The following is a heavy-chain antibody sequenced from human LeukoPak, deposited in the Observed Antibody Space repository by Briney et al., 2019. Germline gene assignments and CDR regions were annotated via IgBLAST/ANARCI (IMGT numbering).Heavy chain of an antibody. CDR2: INPSGGST. CDR3: AREGYEIGARMAFDT. Sequence: ASVKVSCKASGYTFTGYYMHWVRQAPGEGLEWMGIINPSGGSTSYAQKFQGKVTLTRDTSTSIVYMELSSLRSEDTAVYYCAREGYEIGARMAFDTWGQGTMVTVSS. V-gene: IGHV1-46*01. CDR1: GYTFTGYY. J-gene: IGHJ3*02. D-gene: IGHD2-15*01.